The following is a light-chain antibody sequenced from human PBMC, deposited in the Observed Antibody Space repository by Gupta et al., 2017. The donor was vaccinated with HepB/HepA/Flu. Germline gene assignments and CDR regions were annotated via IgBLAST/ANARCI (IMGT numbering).Light chain of an antibody. J-gene: IGLJ1*01. Sequence: RSVSVSPSQSVTISCTGAISNIGAGYDVHWYQQLPGTAPKLLIYSNRKRPSGVPDRFSGSRSDTSGSLAIAGLQAEDEADYYCQSYDTSLTSYVFGTGTKVTVL. CDR2: SNR. V-gene: IGLV1-40*01. CDR1: ISNIGAGYD. CDR3: QSYDTSLTSYV.